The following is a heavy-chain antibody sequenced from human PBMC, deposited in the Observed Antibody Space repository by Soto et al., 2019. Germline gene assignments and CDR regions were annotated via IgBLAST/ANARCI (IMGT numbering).Heavy chain of an antibody. J-gene: IGHJ4*02. V-gene: IGHV1-69*08. Sequence: QVQLVQSGAEVKKPGSSVKVSCKASGGTFSSYTISWVRQAPGQGLEWMGRIIPILGIANYAQKFQGRVTMTSDKSTSTAYMELSSLRSEDTAVYYCARDPPPSYSSSWYYFDYWGQGTLVTVSS. CDR3: ARDPPPSYSSSWYYFDY. CDR2: IIPILGIA. CDR1: GGTFSSYT. D-gene: IGHD6-13*01.